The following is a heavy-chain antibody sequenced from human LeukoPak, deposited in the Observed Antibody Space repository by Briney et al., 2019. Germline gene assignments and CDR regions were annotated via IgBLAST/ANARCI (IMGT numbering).Heavy chain of an antibody. Sequence: SETLSLTCAVYGGSFSGYYWSWIRQPPGKGLEWIGEINHSGSTNYNPSLKSRVTISVDTSKNQFSLKLSSVTAADTAVYYCARVRKLGYYYGSGSYYSGTYYYYYGMDVWGQGTTVTVSS. CDR2: INHSGST. CDR1: GGSFSGYY. D-gene: IGHD3-10*01. CDR3: ARVRKLGYYYGSGSYYSGTYYYYYGMDV. V-gene: IGHV4-34*01. J-gene: IGHJ6*02.